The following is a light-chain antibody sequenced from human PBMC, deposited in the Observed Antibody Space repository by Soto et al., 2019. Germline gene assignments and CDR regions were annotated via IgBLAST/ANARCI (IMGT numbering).Light chain of an antibody. Sequence: DIQMTQSPSSLSASVGDRVTITCRASQSISTYLHWYQQKPGKAPNLLIYAASTLQSGVPSRFSGGGSGTDFTLTISSLQPDDVATYFCQHGYSTPLTFGGGTKVDIK. J-gene: IGKJ4*01. CDR3: QHGYSTPLT. V-gene: IGKV1-39*01. CDR1: QSISTY. CDR2: AAS.